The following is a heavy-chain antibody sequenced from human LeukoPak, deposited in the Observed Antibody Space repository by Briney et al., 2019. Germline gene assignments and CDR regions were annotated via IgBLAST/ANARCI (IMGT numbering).Heavy chain of an antibody. CDR1: GFTFEAYA. CDR2: ISWNSGSI. J-gene: IGHJ3*02. V-gene: IGHV3-9*01. CDR3: ARTPSGDSSGYYTDSFNI. Sequence: PGRSLRLSCAASGFTFEAYAMHSVRQAPGKGLEWVSGISWNSGSIGYADSVKGRFTISRDNAKNSLNLQMNSLRAEDTALYYCARTPSGDSSGYYTDSFNIWGQGTMVTVSS. D-gene: IGHD3-22*01.